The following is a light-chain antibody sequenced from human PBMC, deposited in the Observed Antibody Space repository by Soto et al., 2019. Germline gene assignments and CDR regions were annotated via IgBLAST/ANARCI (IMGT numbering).Light chain of an antibody. V-gene: IGKV1-5*03. CDR3: QQYETYSGT. CDR1: QIINTW. J-gene: IGKJ3*01. CDR2: RAS. Sequence: DIQMTQSPSTLSASGGDRVNITCRASQIINTWLAWYQQKPGKAPKLLIYRASNLVSGVPSRFSGSGSGTEFTLTISSLQPDDFSIYYCQQYETYSGTFGPGTKVDL.